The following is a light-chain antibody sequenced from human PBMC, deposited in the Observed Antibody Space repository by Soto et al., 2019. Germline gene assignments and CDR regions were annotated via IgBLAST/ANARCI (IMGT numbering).Light chain of an antibody. Sequence: EIVLTQSPGTLSLSPGERATLSCRASQSVSSIYLAWYQQKPGQAPRLLIYGASSRATGIPDRFSGSGSGTDFTHTISRLEPEDFAVYYCQQYGSSRWTFGQGTKVDIK. CDR3: QQYGSSRWT. CDR1: QSVSSIY. V-gene: IGKV3-20*01. CDR2: GAS. J-gene: IGKJ1*01.